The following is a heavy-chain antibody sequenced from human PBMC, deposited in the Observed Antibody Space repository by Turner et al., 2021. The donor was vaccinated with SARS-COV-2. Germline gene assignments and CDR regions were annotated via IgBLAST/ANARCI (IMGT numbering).Heavy chain of an antibody. V-gene: IGHV3-74*01. CDR2: INSDGSST. D-gene: IGHD6-19*01. Sequence: EVQLVESGGGVVQPGGSLRLPCAASGFTFSSYWMHWVRQAPRKGLVWVSRINSDGSSTTYADSVKGRFTISRDNAKNTLYLQMNSLRAEDTAVYYCAREGLRAVPDFDLWGRGTLVTVSS. CDR1: GFTFSSYW. J-gene: IGHJ2*01. CDR3: AREGLRAVPDFDL.